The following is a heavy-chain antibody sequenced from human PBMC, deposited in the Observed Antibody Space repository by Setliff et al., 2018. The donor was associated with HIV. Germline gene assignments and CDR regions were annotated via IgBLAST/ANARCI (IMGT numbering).Heavy chain of an antibody. CDR1: GFTFSSYA. D-gene: IGHD6-19*01. CDR3: AKGIRVAGTSHFDS. CDR2: ISGSAGST. J-gene: IGHJ4*02. Sequence: GESLRLSCAASGFTFSSYAMAWVRQAPGKGLEWVSQISGSAGSTVYADSMEGRFTISRDNFKDTLYLQMHSLRAEDTAVYYCAKGIRVAGTSHFDSWGQGALVTVSS. V-gene: IGHV3-23*01.